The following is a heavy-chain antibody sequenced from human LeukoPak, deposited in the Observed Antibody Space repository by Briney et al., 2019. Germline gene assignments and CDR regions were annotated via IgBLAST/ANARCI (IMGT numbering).Heavy chain of an antibody. Sequence: PGGSLRLSCAASGFTFSSYWMSWVRQAPGKGLEWVANIKQDGSEKYYVDSVKGRFTISRDNAKNSLYLQMNSLRAEDTAVYYCARPQFIAAILADIWGQGTMVTVSS. J-gene: IGHJ3*02. CDR3: ARPQFIAAILADI. V-gene: IGHV3-7*01. D-gene: IGHD6-6*01. CDR1: GFTFSSYW. CDR2: IKQDGSEK.